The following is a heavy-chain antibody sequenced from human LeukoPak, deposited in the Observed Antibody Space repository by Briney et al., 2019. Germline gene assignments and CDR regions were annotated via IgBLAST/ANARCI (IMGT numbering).Heavy chain of an antibody. Sequence: LRISRRRSGYSFANYWVLCVRQMLEKGLEWMGRIDPSDSYTNYSPSFQGHVTISADKSISTAYLQWSSLKASDTAMYYCARISLKGYCSSTSCHAVWGQGTLVTVSS. CDR2: IDPSDSYT. CDR1: GYSFANYW. V-gene: IGHV5-10-1*01. CDR3: ARISLKGYCSSTSCHAV. D-gene: IGHD2-2*01. J-gene: IGHJ4*02.